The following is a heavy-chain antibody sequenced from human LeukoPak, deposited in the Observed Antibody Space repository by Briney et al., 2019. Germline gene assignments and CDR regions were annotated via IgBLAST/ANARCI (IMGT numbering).Heavy chain of an antibody. CDR3: AKSGGYYYYYGMDV. CDR2: ISYDGSNK. J-gene: IGHJ6*02. D-gene: IGHD3-16*01. V-gene: IGHV3-30*18. Sequence: GGSLRLSCAASGFTFSSYGMRWVRQAPGKGLEWVAVISYDGSNKYYADSVKGRFTISRDNSKNTLYLQMNSLRAEDTAVYYCAKSGGYYYYYGMDVWGQGTTVTVSS. CDR1: GFTFSSYG.